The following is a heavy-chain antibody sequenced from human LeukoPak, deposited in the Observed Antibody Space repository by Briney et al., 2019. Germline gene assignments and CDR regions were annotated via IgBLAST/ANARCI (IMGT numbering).Heavy chain of an antibody. J-gene: IGHJ4*02. CDR2: IYSGGST. CDR3: ARSGYSGYDFDY. CDR1: GFTVSSSY. Sequence: GGSLRLSRAASGFTVSSSYMSWVRQAPGKGLEWVSVIYSGGSTFYADSVKGRFTISRDNSKNTLYLQMNSLRAEDTAVYYCARSGYSGYDFDYWGQGTLVTVSS. D-gene: IGHD5-12*01. V-gene: IGHV3-53*01.